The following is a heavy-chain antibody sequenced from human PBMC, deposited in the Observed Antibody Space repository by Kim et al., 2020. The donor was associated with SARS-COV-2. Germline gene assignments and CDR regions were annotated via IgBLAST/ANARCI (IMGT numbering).Heavy chain of an antibody. J-gene: IGHJ6*02. D-gene: IGHD6-19*01. Sequence: GGSLRLSCAASGFTFSDYYMSWIRQAPGKGLEWVSYISSGGSTKFYADSVKGRFTISRDNAKNSLYLQMNSLRAEDTAVFFCARGVAGANSYTMEVWGQGTTVTVSS. CDR2: ISSGGSTK. CDR3: ARGVAGANSYTMEV. V-gene: IGHV3-11*04. CDR1: GFTFSDYY.